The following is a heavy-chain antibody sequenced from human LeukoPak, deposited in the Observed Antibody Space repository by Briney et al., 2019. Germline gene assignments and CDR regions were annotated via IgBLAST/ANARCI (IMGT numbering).Heavy chain of an antibody. CDR2: ISYDGSNK. V-gene: IGHV3-30*18. CDR1: GFTFSSYW. J-gene: IGHJ4*02. D-gene: IGHD3-22*01. CDR3: AKSEEIVYYYDSSGYSLDY. Sequence: GGSLRLSCAASGFTFSSYWMSWVRQAPGKGLEWVAVISYDGSNKYYADSVKGRFTISRDNSKNTLYLQMNSLRAEDTAVYYCAKSEEIVYYYDSSGYSLDYWGQGTLVTVSS.